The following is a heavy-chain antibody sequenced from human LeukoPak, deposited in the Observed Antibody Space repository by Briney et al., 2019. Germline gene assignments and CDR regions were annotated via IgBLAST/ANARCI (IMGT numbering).Heavy chain of an antibody. CDR2: IYSSGST. V-gene: IGHV4-59*01. D-gene: IGHD3-10*01. J-gene: IGHJ4*02. CDR1: GGSISSYY. CDR3: ARGRPVRGVDY. Sequence: PSETLSLTCTVSGGSISSYYWSWIRQPPGKGLEWIGCIYSSGSTNYNPSLKSRVTISVATSKNQFSLKLSSVTAADTAVYYCARGRPVRGVDYWGQGTLVTVSS.